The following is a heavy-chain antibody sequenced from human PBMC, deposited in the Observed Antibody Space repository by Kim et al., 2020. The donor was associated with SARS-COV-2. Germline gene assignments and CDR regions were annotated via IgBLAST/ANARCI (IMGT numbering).Heavy chain of an antibody. CDR3: ARAVAGRCAAFDI. J-gene: IGHJ3*02. CDR1: GDSVSRNTGT. V-gene: IGHV6-1*01. CDR2: TYYRSKWYD. Sequence: QTLSLTCAISGDSVSRNTGTWNWIRQSPSRGLEWLGRTYYRSKWYDEYAVSVKGRITINPDTSKNQFSLQLNSVTPEDTAVYYCARAVAGRCAAFDIWGQGTLVTVSS. D-gene: IGHD6-19*01.